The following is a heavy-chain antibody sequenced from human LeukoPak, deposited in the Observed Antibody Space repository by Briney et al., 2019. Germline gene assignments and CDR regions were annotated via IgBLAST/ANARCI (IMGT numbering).Heavy chain of an antibody. CDR2: INPNSGGT. CDR3: ARCTEGAGTYPLDY. V-gene: IGHV1-2*02. CDR1: GYTFTGYY. Sequence: GASVKVSCKATGYTFTGYYMRWARQAPGQGLEWLGWINPNSGGTNFAQNFQGRVTMVKDTSISTAYMELSRLTSDDTAVYFCARCTEGAGTYPLDYWGQGTLVTVSS. D-gene: IGHD6-13*01. J-gene: IGHJ4*02.